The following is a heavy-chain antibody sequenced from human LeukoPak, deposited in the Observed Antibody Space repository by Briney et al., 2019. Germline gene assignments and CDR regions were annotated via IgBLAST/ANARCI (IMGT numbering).Heavy chain of an antibody. CDR2: IYHSGST. CDR1: GGSISSGGYS. CDR3: ATYCSSTSCYTKYYFDY. D-gene: IGHD2-2*02. J-gene: IGHJ4*02. Sequence: IPSETLSLTCAVSGGSISSGGYSWSWIRQPPGKGLEWIGYIYHSGSTYYNPSLKSRVTISVDRSKNQFSLKLSSVTAADTAVYYCATYCSSTSCYTKYYFDYWGQGTLVTVSS. V-gene: IGHV4-30-2*01.